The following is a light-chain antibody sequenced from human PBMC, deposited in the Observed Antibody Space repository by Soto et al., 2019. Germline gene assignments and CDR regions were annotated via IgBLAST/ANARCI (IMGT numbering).Light chain of an antibody. Sequence: DIQMTQSPSSLSASVGDRVTITCRASQSIRSDLNWYQQKPGKAPKLLIYAASRLQSGVPSMFIRSGYRTDFALTISSLQSEDFATYYCQQSDSTPFAFGPGNKVYI. CDR1: QSIRSD. J-gene: IGKJ3*01. CDR2: AAS. V-gene: IGKV1-39*01. CDR3: QQSDSTPFA.